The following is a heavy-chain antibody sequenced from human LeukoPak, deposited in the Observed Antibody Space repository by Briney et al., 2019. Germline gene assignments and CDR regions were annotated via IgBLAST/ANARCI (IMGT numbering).Heavy chain of an antibody. CDR2: INHSGST. CDR3: ARRRTYYDILTGYYTTSNDYFDY. CDR1: GGSFSGYY. J-gene: IGHJ4*02. V-gene: IGHV4-34*01. D-gene: IGHD3-9*01. Sequence: SETLSLTCAVYGGSFSGYYWSWIRQPPGKGLEWIGGINHSGSTNYNPSLKSRVTISVDTSKNQFSLKLSSVTAADTAVYYCARRRTYYDILTGYYTTSNDYFDYWGQGTLVTVSS.